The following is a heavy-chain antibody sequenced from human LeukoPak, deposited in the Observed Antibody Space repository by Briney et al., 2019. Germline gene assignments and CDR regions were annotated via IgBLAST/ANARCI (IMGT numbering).Heavy chain of an antibody. CDR3: ARAGGYGGYWGYYYYYMDV. CDR1: GFTFSSYI. V-gene: IGHV3-48*02. CDR2: ISSSSSTI. Sequence: GGSLRLSCAASGFTFSSYIMNWLRQAPGKGLEWVSYISSSSSTIYYPDSMKGRFTISKDNDKNSLYLQMNSLRDEDAAVYYCARAGGYGGYWGYYYYYMDVWGKGTTVTVSS. J-gene: IGHJ6*03. D-gene: IGHD4-17*01.